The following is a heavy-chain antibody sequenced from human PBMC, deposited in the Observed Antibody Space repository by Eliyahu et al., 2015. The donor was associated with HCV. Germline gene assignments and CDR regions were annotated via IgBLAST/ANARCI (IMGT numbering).Heavy chain of an antibody. D-gene: IGHD6-13*01. CDR3: ARDQGGQQQLVFAY. Sequence: EIQLVESGGGLVKPGGSLRLSCAASGFTFSSYSMNWVRQSPGKGLEWVAFVSSSSSYIYYADSVKGRFTVSRDDAKNSVYLQMDSLRAEDTAVYRCARDQGGQQQLVFAYWGQGILVTVSS. CDR1: GFTFSSYS. V-gene: IGHV3-21*01. CDR2: VSSSSSYI. J-gene: IGHJ4*02.